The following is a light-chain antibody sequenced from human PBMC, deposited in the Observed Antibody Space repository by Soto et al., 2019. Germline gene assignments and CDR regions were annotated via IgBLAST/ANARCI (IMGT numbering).Light chain of an antibody. CDR1: QSVSSSY. CDR3: QQYGSSPLFT. V-gene: IGKV3-20*01. Sequence: EIVLTQSPGTLSLSPGERATLSCRASQSVSSSYLAWYQQKPGQAPRLLIYGASSRSTGIPDRFSGSGSCTDFTLPISSLVPADFAVSYYQQYGSSPLFTFGPGTKVDIK. J-gene: IGKJ3*01. CDR2: GAS.